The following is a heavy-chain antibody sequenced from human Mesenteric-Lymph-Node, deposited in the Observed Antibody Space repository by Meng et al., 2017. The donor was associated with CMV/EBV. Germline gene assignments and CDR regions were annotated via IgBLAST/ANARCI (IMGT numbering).Heavy chain of an antibody. CDR2: ISSSSSTI. V-gene: IGHV3-48*04. D-gene: IGHD2-15*01. Sequence: GESLKISCAASGFTFSSYSMNWVRQAPGKGLEWVSYISSSSSTIYYADSVKGRFTISRDNAKNSLYLQMNSLRAEDRAVYYCAGRYCSAGSCYPYYYYAMDVWGQGTTVTVSS. J-gene: IGHJ6*02. CDR3: AGRYCSAGSCYPYYYYAMDV. CDR1: GFTFSSYS.